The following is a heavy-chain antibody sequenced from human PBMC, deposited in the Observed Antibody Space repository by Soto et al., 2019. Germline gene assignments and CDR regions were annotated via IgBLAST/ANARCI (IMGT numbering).Heavy chain of an antibody. CDR3: AKGGLDYGDYPYYYYYYMDV. CDR2: ISYDGSNK. J-gene: IGHJ6*03. CDR1: GFTFSSYG. Sequence: PGGSLRLSCAASGFTFSSYGMHWVRQAPGKGLEWVAVISYDGSNKYYADSVKGRFTISRDNSKNTLYLQMNSLRAEDTAVYYCAKGGLDYGDYPYYYYYYMDVWGKGTTVTVSS. V-gene: IGHV3-30*18. D-gene: IGHD4-17*01.